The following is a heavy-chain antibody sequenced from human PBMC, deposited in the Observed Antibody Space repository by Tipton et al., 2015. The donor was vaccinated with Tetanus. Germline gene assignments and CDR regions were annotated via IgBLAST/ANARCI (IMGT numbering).Heavy chain of an antibody. CDR3: ARDQGAVAGTAPHYYYGMDV. CDR1: GFAFSAYW. J-gene: IGHJ6*02. CDR2: MNSDGSST. V-gene: IGHV3-74*01. D-gene: IGHD6-19*01. Sequence: GSLRLSCAASGFAFSAYWMYWVRRAPGKGLMWVSRMNSDGSSTIYADSVKGRFTISRDNAKNTLFLQMNSLRAEDTAVYYCARDQGAVAGTAPHYYYGMDVWGQGTTVTVSS.